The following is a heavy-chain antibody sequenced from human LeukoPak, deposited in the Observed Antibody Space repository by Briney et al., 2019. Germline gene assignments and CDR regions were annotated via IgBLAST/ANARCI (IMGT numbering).Heavy chain of an antibody. Sequence: GGSLRLSCAASGFTFSSYGMHWVRQAPGKGLEWVSVISGSGGSTYYADSVKGRFTISRDNSKNTLYLQMNSLRVEDTAIYYCAKDRGYTSGWYSRASDYWGQGTLVTVSS. CDR3: AKDRGYTSGWYSRASDY. D-gene: IGHD6-19*01. CDR1: GFTFSSYG. CDR2: ISGSGGST. V-gene: IGHV3-23*01. J-gene: IGHJ4*02.